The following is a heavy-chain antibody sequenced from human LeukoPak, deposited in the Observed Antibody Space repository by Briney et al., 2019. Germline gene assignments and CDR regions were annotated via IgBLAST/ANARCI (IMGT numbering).Heavy chain of an antibody. CDR3: ARASPEYCGGDCYVYYYYGMDV. D-gene: IGHD2-21*02. CDR1: GFTFSSYG. Sequence: PGGSLRLSCAASGFTFSSYGMHWVRQAPGKGLEWVANIKQDGSEKYYVDSVKGRFTISRDNAKNSLYLQMNSLRAEDTAVYYCARASPEYCGGDCYVYYYYGMDVWGQGTTVTVSS. CDR2: IKQDGSEK. J-gene: IGHJ6*02. V-gene: IGHV3-7*01.